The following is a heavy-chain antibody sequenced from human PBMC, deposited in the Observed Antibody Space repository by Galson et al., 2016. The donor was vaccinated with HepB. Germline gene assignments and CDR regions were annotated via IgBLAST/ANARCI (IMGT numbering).Heavy chain of an antibody. CDR3: GTVFEY. CDR1: GISLNNYW. Sequence: SLRLSCAVSGISLNNYWMHWVRQVPGKGLVWVARTAHEGRGTSNADSVRGRFTMSRDSAKSTVHLQMDSLRAEDTAVYYCGTVFEYWGQGSRVTVSS. J-gene: IGHJ4*02. V-gene: IGHV3-74*01. CDR2: TAHEGRGT.